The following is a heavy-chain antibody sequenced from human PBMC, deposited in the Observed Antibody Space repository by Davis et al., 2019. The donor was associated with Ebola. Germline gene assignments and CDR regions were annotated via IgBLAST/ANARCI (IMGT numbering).Heavy chain of an antibody. CDR3: ASGSYSSGWYSLTEYFDY. D-gene: IGHD6-19*01. CDR1: GHTFTTYA. Sequence: AASVKVSCKASGHTFTTYAIHWVRQAPGQGLEWMGRINPNSGGTNYAQKFQGRVTMTRDTSSSTVHLELRRLRSDDTAVYYCASGSYSSGWYSLTEYFDYWGQGTLVTVSS. J-gene: IGHJ4*02. CDR2: INPNSGGT. V-gene: IGHV1-2*06.